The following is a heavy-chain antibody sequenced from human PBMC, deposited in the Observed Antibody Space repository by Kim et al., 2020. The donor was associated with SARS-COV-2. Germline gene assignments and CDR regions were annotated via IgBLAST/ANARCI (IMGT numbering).Heavy chain of an antibody. V-gene: IGHV4-30-4*01. CDR2: IYYSGST. D-gene: IGHD2-2*01. CDR1: GGSISSGDYY. J-gene: IGHJ6*02. Sequence: SETLSLTCTVSGGSISSGDYYWSWIRQPPGKGLEWIGYIYYSGSTYYNPSLKSRVTISVDTSKNQFSLKLSSVTAADTAVYYCARGGIVVVPAAGYGMDVWGQGTTVTVSS. CDR3: ARGGIVVVPAAGYGMDV.